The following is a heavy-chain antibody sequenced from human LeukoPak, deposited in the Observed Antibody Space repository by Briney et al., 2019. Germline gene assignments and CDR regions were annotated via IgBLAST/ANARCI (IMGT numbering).Heavy chain of an antibody. Sequence: GGSLRLSCAASGFTFSSAAMTCVRQAPGKGLEWVSLIGSSGGSTYYADSVKGRFTISRDNSKNTLSLQMNSLRVEDTAIYYCAKDIQLSTWGLGTMVTVSS. CDR1: GFTFSSAA. CDR2: IGSSGGST. CDR3: AKDIQLST. V-gene: IGHV3-23*01. D-gene: IGHD5-24*01. J-gene: IGHJ3*01.